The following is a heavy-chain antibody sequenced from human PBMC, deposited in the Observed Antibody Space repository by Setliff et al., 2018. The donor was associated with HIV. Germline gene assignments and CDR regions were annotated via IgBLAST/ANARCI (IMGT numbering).Heavy chain of an antibody. CDR2: IYKTGST. CDR1: GDSISSGGYF. V-gene: IGHV4-31*03. D-gene: IGHD6-13*01. CDR3: AREPDKIAAADS. J-gene: IGHJ4*02. Sequence: KSSETLSLTCTVSGDSISSGGYFWIWIRQHPGQGLEWMGYIYKTGSTYYNLSLKSRMTISLDTSKNQFFLKLNSVTAADTAIYYCAREPDKIAAADSWGQGTLVTVSS.